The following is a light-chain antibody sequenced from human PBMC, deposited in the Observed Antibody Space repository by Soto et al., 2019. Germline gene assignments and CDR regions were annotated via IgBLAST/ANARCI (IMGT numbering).Light chain of an antibody. CDR2: DVS. V-gene: IGKV1-5*01. CDR1: QNINNR. Sequence: DIQMTQSPSTLSASIGDRVTVTCRAGQNINNRLAWYHQRPGKAPKLLIYDVSVLESGVPSRFSGSGSWTDFTLNIISLKPADFATYYCPQCNFYPNTFGQGTKLAI. J-gene: IGKJ2*01. CDR3: PQCNFYPNT.